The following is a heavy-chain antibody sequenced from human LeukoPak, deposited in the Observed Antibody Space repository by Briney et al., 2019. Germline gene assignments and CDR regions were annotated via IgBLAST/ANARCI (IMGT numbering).Heavy chain of an antibody. J-gene: IGHJ4*02. Sequence: GGSLRLSCAASGFTFSNYMMHWVRQAPGKGLVWVSRIKSDGTTITYADSVKGRFTISRDNAKNTLYLQMNSLRAEDTAVYYCLRDLNWSLDQWGQGTLVTVSS. CDR2: IKSDGTTI. V-gene: IGHV3-74*01. CDR3: LRDLNWSLDQ. CDR1: GFTFSNYM. D-gene: IGHD1-20*01.